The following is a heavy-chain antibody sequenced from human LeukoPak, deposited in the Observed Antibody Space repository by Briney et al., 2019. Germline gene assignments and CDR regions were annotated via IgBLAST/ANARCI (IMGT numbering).Heavy chain of an antibody. V-gene: IGHV3-21*01. CDR2: MSSCRSYI. J-gene: IGHJ3*02. CDR3: AREKVGVPRLFDI. D-gene: IGHD3-16*01. CDR1: GFTFSSYS. Sequence: GGSLRLSRAASGFTFSSYSMNWVRKAPGTGLELVSSMSSCRSYIYYADSVNGRFTISRDNAKNSLYLQMNSLRAEDTAVYFCAREKVGVPRLFDIWGQGTMVTVSS.